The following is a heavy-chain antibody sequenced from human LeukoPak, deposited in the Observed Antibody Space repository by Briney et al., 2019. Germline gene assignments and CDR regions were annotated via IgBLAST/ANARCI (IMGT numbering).Heavy chain of an antibody. Sequence: GGSLRLSCAASGFTFSSYWMSWVRQAPGKGLEWVANINQHGSESYYVDSVKGRFIISRDNAKNTLYLQMNSLRAEDTAVYYCARGRGLWGQGTLVTVSS. CDR1: GFTFSSYW. J-gene: IGHJ4*02. V-gene: IGHV3-7*01. CDR2: INQHGSES. D-gene: IGHD1-26*01. CDR3: ARGRGL.